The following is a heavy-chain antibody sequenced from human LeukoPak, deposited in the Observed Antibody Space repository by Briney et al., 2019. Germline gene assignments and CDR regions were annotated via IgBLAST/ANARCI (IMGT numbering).Heavy chain of an antibody. CDR1: GYTFTSYG. J-gene: IGHJ6*02. D-gene: IGHD5-12*01. Sequence: GASVKVSCKASGYTFTSYGISWVRQAPGQGLEWMGWIIAYNGNTNYAQKLQGRVTMATDTSTSTAYMELRSLRSDDTAVYYCARDQGATIPHYYYYYGMDVWGQGTTVTVSS. V-gene: IGHV1-18*01. CDR2: IIAYNGNT. CDR3: ARDQGATIPHYYYYYGMDV.